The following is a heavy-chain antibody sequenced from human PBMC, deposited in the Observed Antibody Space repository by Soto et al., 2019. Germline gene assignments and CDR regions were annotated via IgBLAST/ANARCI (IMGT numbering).Heavy chain of an antibody. CDR3: ARDSTLAY. Sequence: ASVTVSCKASGYTFTSYYMHWVRQAPGQGLEWMGIINPSAGGTSYAQKFQARVTMTRDTSTSTIYMELSSLTSEDTAVYYCARDSTLAYWGQGTLVTVSS. CDR2: INPSAGGT. V-gene: IGHV1-46*01. J-gene: IGHJ4*02. CDR1: GYTFTSYY.